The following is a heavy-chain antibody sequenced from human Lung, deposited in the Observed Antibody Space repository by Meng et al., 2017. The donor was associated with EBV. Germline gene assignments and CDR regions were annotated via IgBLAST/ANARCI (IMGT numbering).Heavy chain of an antibody. CDR1: GDSISSDIW. D-gene: IGHD1-1*01. Sequence: QVRPPGAGPGLVKPSGTLSLTCTVSGDSISSDIWWSWVRQPPGKGLEWIGEVYHRGDTNYNPSLRSRVVISVDRSKNQFSLNLSSVTAADTAVYYCGRDQGRQLINHWGQGTLVTVSS. CDR2: VYHRGDT. J-gene: IGHJ4*02. CDR3: GRDQGRQLINH. V-gene: IGHV4-4*02.